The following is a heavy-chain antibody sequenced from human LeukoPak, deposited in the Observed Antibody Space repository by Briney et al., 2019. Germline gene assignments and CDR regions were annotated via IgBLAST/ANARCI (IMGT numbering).Heavy chain of an antibody. J-gene: IGHJ4*02. CDR3: STFAGSATGPASAY. D-gene: IGHD6-13*01. Sequence: PGGSLRLSCAASGFSFSDSTVQWVRQASGKGLEWVGRIRTKANSYATAYAASVRGRFSISRDDSRNAAYLQMNSLKTEDTAVYYCSTFAGSATGPASAYWGQGTLVTVSS. CDR2: IRTKANSYAT. V-gene: IGHV3-73*01. CDR1: GFSFSDST.